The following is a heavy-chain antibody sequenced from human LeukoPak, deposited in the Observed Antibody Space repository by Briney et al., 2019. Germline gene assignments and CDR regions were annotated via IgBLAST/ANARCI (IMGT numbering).Heavy chain of an antibody. CDR1: GFTFSSYA. D-gene: IGHD6-19*01. Sequence: PGGSLRLSCAASGFTFSSYAMHWVRQAPGKGLEWVAVISYDGSNKYYADSVKGRFTISRDNANDSLYLQMNSLRADDTAVYYCARDSGGWYQNVDYWGQGTLVTVSS. CDR3: ARDSGGWYQNVDY. CDR2: ISYDGSNK. V-gene: IGHV3-30-3*01. J-gene: IGHJ4*02.